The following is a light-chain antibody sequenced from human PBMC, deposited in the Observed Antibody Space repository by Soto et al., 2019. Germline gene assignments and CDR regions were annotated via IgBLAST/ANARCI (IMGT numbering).Light chain of an antibody. V-gene: IGKV3D-20*01. CDR3: HLYGSSPYN. CDR1: QSVSSSY. CDR2: DAS. Sequence: EIVLTQSPATLSLSPGERATLSCGASQSVSSSYLAWYQQKPGLAPRLLIYDASSRATGIPVRFSGSGSGTSCIPRISTQESENFAGYFCHLYGSSPYNFVQGTKLEIK. J-gene: IGKJ2*01.